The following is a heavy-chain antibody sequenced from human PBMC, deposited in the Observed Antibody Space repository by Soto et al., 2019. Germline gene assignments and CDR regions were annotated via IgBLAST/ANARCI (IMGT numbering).Heavy chain of an antibody. CDR3: ARYDDILTGAGYYYYGMDV. V-gene: IGHV1-18*01. CDR2: ISAYNGNT. Sequence: GASVKVSFKASGYTFTSYGISWVRQAPGQGLEWMGWISAYNGNTNYAQKLQGRVTMTTDTSTSTAYMELRSLRSDDTAVYYCARYDDILTGAGYYYYGMDVWGQGTTVTV. J-gene: IGHJ6*02. D-gene: IGHD3-9*01. CDR1: GYTFTSYG.